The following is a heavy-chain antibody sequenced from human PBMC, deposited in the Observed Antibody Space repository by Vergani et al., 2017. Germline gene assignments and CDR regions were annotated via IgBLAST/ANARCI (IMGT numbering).Heavy chain of an antibody. CDR2: VKWNGDSS. Sequence: EVQLVESGGGVVRPGGSLRLSCAASGFTFGDYDMKWVRQAPGNGLEWVSRVKWNGDSSVYADSVKGRFTISRDNAKNSLYLQVTSLKAEDTSFYYCARRGSGNTYYFDYWGQGALVTVSS. J-gene: IGHJ4*02. V-gene: IGHV3-20*04. CDR1: GFTFGDYD. CDR3: ARRGSGNTYYFDY. D-gene: IGHD3-10*01.